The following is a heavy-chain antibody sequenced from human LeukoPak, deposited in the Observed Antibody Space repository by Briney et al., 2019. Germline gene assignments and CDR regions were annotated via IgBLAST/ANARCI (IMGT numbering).Heavy chain of an antibody. Sequence: ASVKVFCKASGYTFTGYYMRWVRQAPGQGLEWMGWINPNSGGTNYAQKFQGRVTMTRDTSISTAYMELSRRRSDDTAVYYCLVAAKPGDAFDIWGQGTMVTVSS. CDR3: LVAAKPGDAFDI. CDR1: GYTFTGYY. CDR2: INPNSGGT. D-gene: IGHD5-12*01. J-gene: IGHJ3*02. V-gene: IGHV1-2*02.